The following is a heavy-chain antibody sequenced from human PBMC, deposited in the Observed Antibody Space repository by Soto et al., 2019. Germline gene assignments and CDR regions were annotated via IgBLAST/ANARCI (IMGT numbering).Heavy chain of an antibody. CDR3: ARDLISGSYYNYYYGMDV. D-gene: IGHD1-26*01. CDR1: GFTFSSYS. V-gene: IGHV3-21*01. J-gene: IGHJ6*02. CDR2: ISSSSSYI. Sequence: EVQLVESGGGLVKPGGSLRLSCAASGFTFSSYSMNWVRQAPGKGLEWVPSISSSSSYIYYADSVKGRFTISRDNAKNSLYLQMNSLRAEDTAVYYCARDLISGSYYNYYYGMDVWGQGTTVTVSS.